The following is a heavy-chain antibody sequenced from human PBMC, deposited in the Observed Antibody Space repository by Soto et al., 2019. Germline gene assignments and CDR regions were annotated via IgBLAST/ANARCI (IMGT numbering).Heavy chain of an antibody. Sequence: ASVKVSCKASGYTFSGFYMHWVRQAPGQGLEWMGWINPNSGGTKSAEKFQGRVTMTRDTSISTAYMELSRLTSDDTAVYYCASAAVTGTAGLDFWGQGTQVTVS. J-gene: IGHJ4*02. CDR3: ASAAVTGTAGLDF. D-gene: IGHD6-19*01. CDR1: GYTFSGFY. CDR2: INPNSGGT. V-gene: IGHV1-2*02.